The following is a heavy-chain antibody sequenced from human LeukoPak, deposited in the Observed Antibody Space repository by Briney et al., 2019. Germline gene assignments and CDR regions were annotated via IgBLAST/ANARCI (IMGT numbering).Heavy chain of an antibody. J-gene: IGHJ4*02. CDR2: INHSGST. CDR1: GGSFSGYY. V-gene: IGHV4-34*01. CDR3: ARVGRWLLHDY. D-gene: IGHD5-24*01. Sequence: SETLSLTCAVYGGSFSGYYWSWIRQPPGKGLEWIGEINHSGSTNYNPSLKSRVTISVDTSKNQFSLKLSSVTAADTAVYYRARVGRWLLHDYWGQGTLVTVSS.